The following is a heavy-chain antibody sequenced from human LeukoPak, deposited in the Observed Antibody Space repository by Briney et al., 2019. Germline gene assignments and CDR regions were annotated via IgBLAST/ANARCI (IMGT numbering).Heavy chain of an antibody. CDR3: ARGGSTWPRNPFDF. J-gene: IGHJ3*01. Sequence: GASVKVSCKASGYIFSDYYIHWVRLAPGQGLEWMGWINPKNGGTNFAQKFRGRVTMTRDTSITTAFMEVNRLTFDDTAVYYCARGGSTWPRNPFDFWGQGTLVTVSS. V-gene: IGHV1-2*02. CDR1: GYIFSDYY. CDR2: INPKNGGT. D-gene: IGHD1-14*01.